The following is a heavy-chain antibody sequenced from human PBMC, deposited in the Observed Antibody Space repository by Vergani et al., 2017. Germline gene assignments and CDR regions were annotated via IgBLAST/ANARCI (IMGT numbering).Heavy chain of an antibody. CDR2: INPNSGGT. CDR3: ARVTPYSSSWYNYYYYGMDV. J-gene: IGHJ6*02. D-gene: IGHD6-13*01. V-gene: IGHV1-2*02. CDR1: GYTFTGYY. Sequence: QVQLVQSGAEVKKPGASVKVSCKASGYTFTGYYMHWVRQAPGQGLEWMGWINPNSGGTNYAQKFQGRVTMTRDTSISTAYMELRSLRSDDTAVYYCARVTPYSSSWYNYYYYGMDVWGQGTTVTVSS.